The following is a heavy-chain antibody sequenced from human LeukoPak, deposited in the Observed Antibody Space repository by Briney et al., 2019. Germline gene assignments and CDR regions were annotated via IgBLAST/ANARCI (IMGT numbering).Heavy chain of an antibody. J-gene: IGHJ4*02. D-gene: IGHD6-19*01. CDR2: ISAYNGNT. V-gene: IGHV1-18*01. Sequence: ASVKVSCKASGYTFISYGFSWVRQAPGQGVEWMGWISAYNGNTNYAQKLQGRVTMTTDTSTSTAYMELRSLRSDDTAVYYCARDQQWLDPARHDFDYWGQGTLVTVSS. CDR3: ARDQQWLDPARHDFDY. CDR1: GYTFISYG.